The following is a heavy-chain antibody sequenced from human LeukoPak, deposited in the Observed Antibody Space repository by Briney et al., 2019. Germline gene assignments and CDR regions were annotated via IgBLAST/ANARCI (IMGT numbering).Heavy chain of an antibody. J-gene: IGHJ4*02. Sequence: GGSLRLSCAASGFTFSSYGMHWVRQAPGKGLEWVAVIWYDGSNKYYADSVKGRFTISRDNSKNTLYLQMNSLRAEDTAVYYCARERSSSWYGEKYFDYWGQGTLVTVSS. CDR1: GFTFSSYG. D-gene: IGHD6-13*01. CDR3: ARERSSSWYGEKYFDY. CDR2: IWYDGSNK. V-gene: IGHV3-33*01.